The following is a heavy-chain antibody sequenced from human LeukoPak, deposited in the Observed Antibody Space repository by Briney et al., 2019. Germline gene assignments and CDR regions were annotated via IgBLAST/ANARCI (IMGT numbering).Heavy chain of an antibody. J-gene: IGHJ4*02. CDR2: ISWNSDSI. CDR1: GFTFSSHA. V-gene: IGHV3-9*01. Sequence: GGSLRLSCAASGFTFSSHAMHWVRQVPGKGLEWVSGISWNSDSIAYGDSVRGRFTISRDNAKNSLYLQMNRLRAEDTALYYCAKDVSPTWIVIDSWGQGTLVTVSS. D-gene: IGHD5-12*01. CDR3: AKDVSPTWIVIDS.